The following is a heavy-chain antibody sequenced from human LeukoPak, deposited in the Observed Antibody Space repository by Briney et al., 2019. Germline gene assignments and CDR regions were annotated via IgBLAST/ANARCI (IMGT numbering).Heavy chain of an antibody. V-gene: IGHV3-74*01. CDR2: ISSDGSIT. CDR1: GFTFSTYW. D-gene: IGHD3/OR15-3a*01. J-gene: IGHJ2*01. CDR3: TRASAGLSYLDL. Sequence: GGSLRLSCAASGFTFSTYWMHWVRQAPGKGLVWVSRISSDGSITGYADSVKGRFTISRDNAKNTLYLQMNSLRAEDTAIYYCTRASAGLSYLDLWGRGTLVTVSS.